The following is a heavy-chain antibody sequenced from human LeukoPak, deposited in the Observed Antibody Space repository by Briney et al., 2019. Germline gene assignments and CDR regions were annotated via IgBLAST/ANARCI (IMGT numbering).Heavy chain of an antibody. Sequence: PGGSLRLSCAASGFTFDDYGMSWVRQAPGKGLEWVSGINWNGGSTGYADSVKGRFTISRDNAKNSLYLQMNSLRAEDTALYYCARAVCSSTSCYTIGYYYYYMDVWGEGTTVTVSS. V-gene: IGHV3-20*04. J-gene: IGHJ6*03. CDR3: ARAVCSSTSCYTIGYYYYYMDV. D-gene: IGHD2-2*02. CDR2: INWNGGST. CDR1: GFTFDDYG.